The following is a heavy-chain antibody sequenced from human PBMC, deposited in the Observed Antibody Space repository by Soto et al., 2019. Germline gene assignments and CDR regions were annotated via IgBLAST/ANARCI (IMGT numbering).Heavy chain of an antibody. D-gene: IGHD6-19*01. J-gene: IGHJ4*02. CDR1: GYTFTGYY. Sequence: ASVKVSCKASGYTFTGYYMHWVRQAPGQGLEWMGWINPNSGGTNYAQKFQGWVTMTRDTSISTAYMELSRLRSDDTAVYYCARDFSIGSGWYYFDYWGQGTLVTVSS. CDR3: ARDFSIGSGWYYFDY. V-gene: IGHV1-2*04. CDR2: INPNSGGT.